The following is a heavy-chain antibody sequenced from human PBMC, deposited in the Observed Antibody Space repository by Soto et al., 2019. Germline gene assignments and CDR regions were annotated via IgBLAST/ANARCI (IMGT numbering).Heavy chain of an antibody. CDR1: GYMFSTYD. V-gene: IGHV1-8*01. CDR2: LNTNIGNT. D-gene: IGHD1-20*01. CDR3: ARDHRYNWNDEGWFDP. Sequence: QVQLVQSGAEVKKPGASVKVSCKASGYMFSTYDINWVRQAPGQGIEWMGWLNTNIGNTGYAQKFQCRVTMTRNTSITTAYMELSSLGSDDTAVYYCARDHRYNWNDEGWFDPWGQGTLVTVSS. J-gene: IGHJ5*02.